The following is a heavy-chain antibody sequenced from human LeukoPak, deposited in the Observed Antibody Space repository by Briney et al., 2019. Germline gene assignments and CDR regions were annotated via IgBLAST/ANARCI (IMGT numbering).Heavy chain of an antibody. CDR2: MNPNSGNT. CDR1: GYTFTSYD. Sequence: ASVNLSCKASGYTFTSYDYNWGRHATGQGLEWVGWMNPNSGNTGYAQTFQGRVTMTRNTSISTAYMELSSLRSADTAVYYCARGYYGSGSYFLDFDYWGQGTLVTVSS. V-gene: IGHV1-8*01. D-gene: IGHD3-10*01. CDR3: ARGYYGSGSYFLDFDY. J-gene: IGHJ4*02.